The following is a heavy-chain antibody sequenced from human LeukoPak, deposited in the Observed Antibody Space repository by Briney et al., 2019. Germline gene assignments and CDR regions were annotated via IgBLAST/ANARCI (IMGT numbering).Heavy chain of an antibody. D-gene: IGHD5-18*01. V-gene: IGHV3-23*01. CDR1: GFTFSSYA. CDR3: ATSRGYSYGSGDYFDY. CDR2: ISGSGGST. Sequence: GGSLRLSCAASGFTFSSYAMSWVRQASGKGLEWVSAISGSGGSTYYADSVKGRFTISRDNSKNTLYLQMNSLRAEDTAVYYCATSRGYSYGSGDYFDYWGQGTLVTVST. J-gene: IGHJ4*02.